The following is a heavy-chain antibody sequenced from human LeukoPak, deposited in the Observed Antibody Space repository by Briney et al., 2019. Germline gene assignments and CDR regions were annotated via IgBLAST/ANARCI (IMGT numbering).Heavy chain of an antibody. D-gene: IGHD2-2*01. CDR1: GFTFSDYT. CDR2: ISSSSSSI. CDR3: ARVRYCSSTSCPAYFDY. V-gene: IGHV3-48*01. J-gene: IGHJ4*02. Sequence: GGSLRLSCAASGFTFSDYTMNWVRQAPGKGLVWVSYISSSSSSIYYADSEKGRFTVSRDNAKNSLSLQMNSLRAEDTAVYYCARVRYCSSTSCPAYFDYWGQGTLVTVSS.